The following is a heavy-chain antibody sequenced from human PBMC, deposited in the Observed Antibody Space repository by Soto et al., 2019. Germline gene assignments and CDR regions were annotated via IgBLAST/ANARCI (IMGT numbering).Heavy chain of an antibody. CDR2: IKSKTDGGTT. V-gene: IGHV3-15*07. CDR3: TTDPPYYYDSSGYLGVLVHYG. J-gene: IGHJ4*02. D-gene: IGHD3-22*01. CDR1: GFTFSNAW. Sequence: GESLKISCAASGFTFSNAWMNWVRQAPGKGLEWVGRIKSKTDGGTTDYAAPVKGRFTISRDDSKNTLYLQMNSLKTEDTAVYYCTTDPPYYYDSSGYLGVLVHYGWGQGTLVTVSS.